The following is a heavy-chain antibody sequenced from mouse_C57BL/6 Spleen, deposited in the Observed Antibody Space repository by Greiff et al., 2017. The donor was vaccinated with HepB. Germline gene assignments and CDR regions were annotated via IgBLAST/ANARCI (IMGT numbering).Heavy chain of an antibody. CDR1: GFSLTSYG. J-gene: IGHJ4*01. D-gene: IGHD2-2*01. Sequence: VQLKESGPALVQPSQSLSITCTVSGFSLTSYGVHWVRQSPGKGLEWLGVIWSGGSTDYNAAFISRLSISKDNSKSQVFFKMNSLQADDTAIYYCARRRGYGYDYAMDYWGQGTSVTVSS. V-gene: IGHV2-2*01. CDR3: ARRRGYGYDYAMDY. CDR2: IWSGGST.